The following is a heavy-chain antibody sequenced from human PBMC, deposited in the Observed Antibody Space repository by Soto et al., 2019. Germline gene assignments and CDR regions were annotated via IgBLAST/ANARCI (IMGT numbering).Heavy chain of an antibody. D-gene: IGHD2-2*01. CDR3: VRGGYCSSSNCYNWLDP. J-gene: IGHJ5*02. V-gene: IGHV4-31*03. CDR1: GASISAGDSF. CDR2: IYYTGTT. Sequence: SETLSLTCSVSGASISAGDSFWSWIRQAPGKGLEWIGYIYYTGTTYYNPSLSSRFSMSVDTSTNQFSLTLSSVTAADTAVYYCVRGGYCSSSNCYNWLDPWGQGLLVTVSS.